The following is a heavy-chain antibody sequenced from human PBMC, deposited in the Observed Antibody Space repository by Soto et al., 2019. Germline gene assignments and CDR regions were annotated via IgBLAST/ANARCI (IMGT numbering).Heavy chain of an antibody. Sequence: EVQLLESGGGLVQPGGSLRLSCAASGFTFSSYAMSWVRQAPGKGLEWVSAISGSGGSTYYADSVKGRFTISRDNSKNTLYLQMNSLRAEDTAVYYCATGDCSGGSCISRDYWGQGTLVTVSS. CDR3: ATGDCSGGSCISRDY. CDR1: GFTFSSYA. CDR2: ISGSGGST. D-gene: IGHD2-15*01. V-gene: IGHV3-23*01. J-gene: IGHJ4*02.